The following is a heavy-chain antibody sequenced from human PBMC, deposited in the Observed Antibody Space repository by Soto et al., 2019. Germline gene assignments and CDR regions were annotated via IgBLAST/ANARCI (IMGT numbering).Heavy chain of an antibody. J-gene: IGHJ4*02. CDR3: AKDLGGYGAVAGTGDY. Sequence: PGGSLRLSCAASGFTFSSYAMTWVRQAPGKGLEWVSTISGSGGTTYYAASVRGRFTISRDNPKNTLYLQTNSLRAEDTAVYYCAKDLGGYGAVAGTGDYWGQGTLVTVSS. CDR2: ISGSGGTT. V-gene: IGHV3-23*01. D-gene: IGHD6-19*01. CDR1: GFTFSSYA.